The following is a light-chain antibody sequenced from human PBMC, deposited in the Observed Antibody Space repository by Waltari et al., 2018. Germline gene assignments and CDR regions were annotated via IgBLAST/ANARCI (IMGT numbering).Light chain of an antibody. V-gene: IGKV3-15*01. CDR2: GAS. CDR1: QRVSSN. J-gene: IGKJ4*01. Sequence: EIVMTQSPATLSVSPGERATLSCRASQRVSSNLAWYQQKPGQAPRLLIYGASTRATCIPARFSGSGSGTEFTLTISSLQSEDFAVYYCQQYNNCPPLTFGGGTKVEIK. CDR3: QQYNNCPPLT.